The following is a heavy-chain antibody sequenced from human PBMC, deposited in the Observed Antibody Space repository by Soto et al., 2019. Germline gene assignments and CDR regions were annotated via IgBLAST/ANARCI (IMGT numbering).Heavy chain of an antibody. CDR1: GGSISSGGYY. CDR3: ARGPPLGY. V-gene: IGHV4-31*03. CDR2: IYYSGNT. Sequence: PSETLSLTCTFSGGSISSGGYYWSWVRQHPGKGLEWIGCIYYSGNTYYNPSLKSRVTISVDTSKNQFSLKLSSVTAADTAVYYCARGPPLGYWGQGTLVTVSS. J-gene: IGHJ4*02.